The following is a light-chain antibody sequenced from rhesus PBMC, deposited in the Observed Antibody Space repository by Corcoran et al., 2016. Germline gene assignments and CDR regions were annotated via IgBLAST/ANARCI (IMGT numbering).Light chain of an antibody. CDR1: QSVSTY. V-gene: IGKV3-53*01. Sequence: QVILTQSPATLSLSPGERATLSCRASQSVSTYLAWYQQKPGQAPRSLLYGASSRAPGLPDRFSGSGYVTDVTLTISRLEPEDFAVYYCQKYNSAPWTFGQGTKVEIK. J-gene: IGKJ1*01. CDR2: GAS. CDR3: QKYNSAPWT.